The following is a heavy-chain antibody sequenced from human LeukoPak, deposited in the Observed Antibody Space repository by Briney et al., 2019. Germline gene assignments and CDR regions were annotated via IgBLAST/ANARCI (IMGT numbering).Heavy chain of an antibody. J-gene: IGHJ4*02. Sequence: GGSLRLSCAASGFTFSSYGMHWVRQAPGKGLEWVAVISYDGSNKYYADSVKGRFTISRDNSKNTLYLQMNSLRAEDTAVYYCARDSLGYYGSGSYYRDYYFDYWGQGTLVTVSS. CDR2: ISYDGSNK. V-gene: IGHV3-30*03. D-gene: IGHD3-10*01. CDR1: GFTFSSYG. CDR3: ARDSLGYYGSGSYYRDYYFDY.